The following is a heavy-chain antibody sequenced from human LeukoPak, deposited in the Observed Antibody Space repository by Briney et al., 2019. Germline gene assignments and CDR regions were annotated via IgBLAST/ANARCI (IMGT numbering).Heavy chain of an antibody. Sequence: GSLRLSCAASGFTFDDYGMSWVRQAPGKGLEWVSGINWNGGSTGYADSVKGRFTISRDNAKKSLYLQMSSLRGEDTAVYYCARGAFDSSGQFDFWGQGTLVTVSS. CDR3: ARGAFDSSGQFDF. V-gene: IGHV3-20*04. CDR1: GFTFDDYG. D-gene: IGHD3-22*01. J-gene: IGHJ4*02. CDR2: INWNGGST.